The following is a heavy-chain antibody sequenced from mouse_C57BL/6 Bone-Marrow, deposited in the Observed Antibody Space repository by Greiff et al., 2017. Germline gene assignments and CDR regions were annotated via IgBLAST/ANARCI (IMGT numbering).Heavy chain of an antibody. Sequence: DVKLVESGGGLVQPGGSLKLSCAASGFTFSDYYMYWVRQTPEKMLEWVAYISNGGGSTYYPDTIKGRFTISRDNAKNTLYLQMRRRKSEDTAMYDCARRGLSWFAYWGQGTLVTVSA. D-gene: IGHD3-1*01. CDR1: GFTFSDYY. J-gene: IGHJ3*01. V-gene: IGHV5-12*01. CDR3: ARRGLSWFAY. CDR2: ISNGGGST.